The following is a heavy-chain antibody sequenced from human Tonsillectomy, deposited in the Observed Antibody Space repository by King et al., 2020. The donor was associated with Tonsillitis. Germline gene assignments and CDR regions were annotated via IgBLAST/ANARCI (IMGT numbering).Heavy chain of an antibody. Sequence: VQLQQWGAGLLKPSETLSLTCAVYGGSFSGYYWSWIRQPPGKGLEWIGEINHSGSTNYNPSLKSRVTISVDTSKNQFSLKLSSGTAADTAVYYCARVRAAADYFQHWGQGTLVTVSS. CDR2: INHSGST. J-gene: IGHJ1*01. V-gene: IGHV4-34*01. D-gene: IGHD6-13*01. CDR3: ARVRAAADYFQH. CDR1: GGSFSGYY.